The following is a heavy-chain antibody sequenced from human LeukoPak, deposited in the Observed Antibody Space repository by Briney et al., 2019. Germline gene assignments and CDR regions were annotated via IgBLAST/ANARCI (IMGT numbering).Heavy chain of an antibody. D-gene: IGHD5-18*01. CDR3: ATIKRGNIFGFFDF. CDR1: GGSISSHY. CDR2: VLDNVRT. J-gene: IGHJ4*02. V-gene: IGHV4-59*11. Sequence: PSETLSLTCTVSGGSISSHYWSWVRQPQGKGLEWIGYVLDNVRTKDNHSLNSRFTLSADTSKNQFSLRLTPVTAADTAVYYCATIKRGNIFGFFDFWGQGILVTVSS.